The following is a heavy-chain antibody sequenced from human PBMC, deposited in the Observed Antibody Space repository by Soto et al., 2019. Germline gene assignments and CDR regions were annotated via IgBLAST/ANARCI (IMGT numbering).Heavy chain of an antibody. V-gene: IGHV1-69*01. J-gene: IGHJ6*02. CDR1: GGTFSSYA. CDR2: IIPIFGTA. Sequence: QVQLVQSGAEVKKPGSSVKVSCKASGGTFSSYAISWVRQAPGEELEWMGGIIPIFGTANYAQKFQGRVTITADESTSTAYMELSSLRSEDTAVYYCARDMANTAMVTGYYYGMDVWGQGTTVTVSS. CDR3: ARDMANTAMVTGYYYGMDV. D-gene: IGHD5-18*01.